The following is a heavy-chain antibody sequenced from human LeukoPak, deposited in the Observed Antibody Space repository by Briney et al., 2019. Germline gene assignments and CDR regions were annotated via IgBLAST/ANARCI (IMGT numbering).Heavy chain of an antibody. J-gene: IGHJ4*02. CDR3: AKDKETIFGVVIIMGSWYDY. Sequence: GGSLRLSCAASGFTFSSYGMSWVRQAPGKGLEWVSGISGSGGSTYYADSVKGRFTISRDNSKNTLYLQMNSLRAEDTAVYYCAKDKETIFGVVIIMGSWYDYWGQGTLVTVSS. CDR1: GFTFSSYG. CDR2: ISGSGGST. V-gene: IGHV3-23*01. D-gene: IGHD3-3*01.